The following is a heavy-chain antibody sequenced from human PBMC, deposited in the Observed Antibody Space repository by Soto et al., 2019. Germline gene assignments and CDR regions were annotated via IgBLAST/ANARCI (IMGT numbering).Heavy chain of an antibody. Sequence: SETLSLTCGVYGGSFSGYYWSWIRQPPGKGLEWIGEISHSGSTNYTPSLKSRVTISVGTSKKQFSLKLTSVTAADTAVYYCATSYYIWGSYRYKFDHWGQGTLVTVSS. D-gene: IGHD3-16*02. J-gene: IGHJ4*02. V-gene: IGHV4-34*01. CDR3: ATSYYIWGSYRYKFDH. CDR1: GGSFSGYY. CDR2: ISHSGST.